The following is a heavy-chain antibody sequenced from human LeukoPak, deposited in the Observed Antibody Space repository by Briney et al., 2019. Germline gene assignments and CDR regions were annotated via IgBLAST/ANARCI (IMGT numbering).Heavy chain of an antibody. Sequence: SETLSLTCTVSGGSISSYYWSWIRQPPGKGLEWIGYIYHSGSTYYNPSLKSRVTISVDRSKNQFSLKLSSVTAADTAVYYCAGDDILTGYPSQNAFDIWGQGTMVTVSS. CDR1: GGSISSYY. D-gene: IGHD3-9*01. J-gene: IGHJ3*02. CDR2: IYHSGST. CDR3: AGDDILTGYPSQNAFDI. V-gene: IGHV4-59*12.